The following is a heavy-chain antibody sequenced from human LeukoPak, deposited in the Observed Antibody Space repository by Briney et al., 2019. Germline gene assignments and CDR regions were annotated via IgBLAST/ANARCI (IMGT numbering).Heavy chain of an antibody. CDR2: IYYSGTT. V-gene: IGHV4-39*01. CDR3: AGEVASSVHY. Sequence: SEILSLTCTVSGGSISDSGYHWGWIRQPPGKGLEWIGSIYYSGTTYYRPSLKSRVTISVDTSKNQFSLKLTSVTAADTAVYYCAGEVASSVHYWGQGTLVTVSS. J-gene: IGHJ4*02. D-gene: IGHD3-10*01. CDR1: GGSISDSGYH.